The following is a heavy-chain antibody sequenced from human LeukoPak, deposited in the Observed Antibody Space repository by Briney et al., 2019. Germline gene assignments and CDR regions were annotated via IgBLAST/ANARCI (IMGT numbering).Heavy chain of an antibody. V-gene: IGHV1-2*02. CDR3: ASSGYCSSTSCYSALDV. CDR1: GYTLTELS. D-gene: IGHD2-2*01. CDR2: INPNSGGT. J-gene: IGHJ6*04. Sequence: ASVKVSCKVSGYTLTELSMHWVRQAPGQGLEWMGWINPNSGGTNYAQKFQGRVTMTRDTSISTAYMELSRLRSDDTAVYYCASSGYCSSTSCYSALDVWGKGTTVTVSS.